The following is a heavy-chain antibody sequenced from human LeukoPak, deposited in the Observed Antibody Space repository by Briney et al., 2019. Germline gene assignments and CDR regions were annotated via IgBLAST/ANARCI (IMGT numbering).Heavy chain of an antibody. D-gene: IGHD3-10*01. CDR2: VSAYSGNT. Sequence: ASVKVSCKASGYTFNYYGITWVRQAPGQGLKWMGWVSAYSGNTNYAQKFQGRVTMTADTFTTTAYMELRSLRYDDAAVYYCARWNYYGSGRDYYYGMDVWGQGTTVTVSS. CDR3: ARWNYYGSGRDYYYGMDV. J-gene: IGHJ6*02. CDR1: GYTFNYYG. V-gene: IGHV1-18*01.